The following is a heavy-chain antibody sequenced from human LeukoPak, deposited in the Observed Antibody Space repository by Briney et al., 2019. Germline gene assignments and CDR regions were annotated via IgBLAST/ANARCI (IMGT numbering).Heavy chain of an antibody. V-gene: IGHV1-8*02. CDR3: ARARGYYVKDY. Sequence: ASVKVSCKASGYTFTGYYMHWVRQAPGQGLEWMGWMNPNSGNTGYAQKFQGRVTMTRNTSISTAYMELSSLRSEDTAVYYCARARGYYVKDYWGQGTLVTVSP. CDR1: GYTFTGYY. D-gene: IGHD1-26*01. J-gene: IGHJ4*02. CDR2: MNPNSGNT.